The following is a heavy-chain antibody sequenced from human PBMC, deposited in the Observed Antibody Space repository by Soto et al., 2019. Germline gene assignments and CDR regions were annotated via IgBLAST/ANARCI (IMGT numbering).Heavy chain of an antibody. V-gene: IGHV3-11*01. D-gene: IGHD4-17*01. Sequence: GGSLRLSCAASGFSFSDYYMSWIRQAPGKGLEWVSYISNSGITLSYGDSVRGRFTVSRDNAKNSLSLQMDSLRPEDTAVYFCARNPPGLYGEYIFLADSWGQGTLVTVSS. J-gene: IGHJ4*02. CDR1: GFSFSDYY. CDR2: ISNSGITL. CDR3: ARNPPGLYGEYIFLADS.